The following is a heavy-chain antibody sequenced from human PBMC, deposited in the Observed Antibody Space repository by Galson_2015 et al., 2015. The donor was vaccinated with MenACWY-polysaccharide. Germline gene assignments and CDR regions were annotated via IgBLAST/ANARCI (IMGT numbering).Heavy chain of an antibody. Sequence: SLRLSCAASGSRFSNSGMHWVRQAPGKGLAWVAVIQYDGSNKVYADSVKGRFSISRDNSQNTVFLEMNTLGVEDTAVYYCAREGSRIVFHAFDIWGQGTMVTVSS. CDR1: GSRFSNSG. J-gene: IGHJ3*02. CDR3: AREGSRIVFHAFDI. D-gene: IGHD2-2*01. V-gene: IGHV3-33*01. CDR2: IQYDGSNK.